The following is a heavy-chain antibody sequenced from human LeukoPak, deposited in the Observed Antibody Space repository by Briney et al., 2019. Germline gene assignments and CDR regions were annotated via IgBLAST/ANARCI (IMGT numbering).Heavy chain of an antibody. CDR2: IYYSGST. V-gene: IGHV4-39*01. CDR3: ARRDTMIVVVPSGDAFDI. J-gene: IGHJ3*02. CDR1: GGSISSSSYY. D-gene: IGHD3-22*01. Sequence: SETLSLTCTVSGGSISSSSYYWGWIRQPPGRGLEWIGSIYYSGSTYYNPSLKSRVTISVDTSKNQFSLKLSSVTAADTAVYYCARRDTMIVVVPSGDAFDIWGQGTMVTVSS.